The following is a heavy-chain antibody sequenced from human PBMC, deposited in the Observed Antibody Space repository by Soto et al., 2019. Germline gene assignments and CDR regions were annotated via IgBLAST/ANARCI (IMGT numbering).Heavy chain of an antibody. Sequence: GSLRLSCAASGFTFSAYDMHWVRQTTGKGLEWVSAIGAADDPYYLGSVKGRFTISRENAKNSLYLQMNSLRAGDTAVYYCARAYSGRLPRRADYYFAMDVWGQGTTVTVSS. CDR3: ARAYSGRLPRRADYYFAMDV. J-gene: IGHJ6*02. CDR1: GFTFSAYD. CDR2: IGAADDP. V-gene: IGHV3-13*05. D-gene: IGHD2-15*01.